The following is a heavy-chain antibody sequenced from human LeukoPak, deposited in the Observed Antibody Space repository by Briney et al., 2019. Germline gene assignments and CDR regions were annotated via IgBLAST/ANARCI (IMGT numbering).Heavy chain of an antibody. CDR1: GGTFSSYA. CDR2: IIPIFGTA. CDR3: ATYCSSTSCYLHYFDY. J-gene: IGHJ4*02. D-gene: IGHD2-2*01. V-gene: IGHV1-69*01. Sequence: SVKVSCKASGGTFSSYAISWVRQAPGQGLEWMGGIIPIFGTANYAQKFQGRVTITADESTSTAYMVLSSLRSEDTAVYYCATYCSSTSCYLHYFDYWGQGTLVTVSS.